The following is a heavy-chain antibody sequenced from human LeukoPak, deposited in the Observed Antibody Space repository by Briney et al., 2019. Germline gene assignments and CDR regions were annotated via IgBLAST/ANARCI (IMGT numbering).Heavy chain of an antibody. CDR3: ARGAYDSTGYFFYFDY. CDR2: NSSSRSDT. CDR1: GFTFSDYY. V-gene: IGHV3-11*06. J-gene: IGHJ4*02. Sequence: GGSLRLSCAASGFTFSDYYMSWIRQAPGKGLEWVSYNSSSRSDTKYADSVKGRFTISRDNAKNSLYLQMNSLRAEDTAVYYCARGAYDSTGYFFYFDYWGQGTLVTVSS. D-gene: IGHD3-22*01.